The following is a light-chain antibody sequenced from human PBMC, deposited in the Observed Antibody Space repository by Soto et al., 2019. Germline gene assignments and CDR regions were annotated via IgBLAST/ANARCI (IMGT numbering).Light chain of an antibody. CDR1: QSVGSN. CDR2: GAS. Sequence: EIVMTQSPATLSVSPGERATLSCRASQSVGSNVAWYQQKPGQAPRLLIYGASSRATGIPARVSGSGSGTDFTLTISSLQSDDVGVYYCQQYYSTPLTFGGGTKVEIK. CDR3: QQYYSTPLT. J-gene: IGKJ4*01. V-gene: IGKV3-15*01.